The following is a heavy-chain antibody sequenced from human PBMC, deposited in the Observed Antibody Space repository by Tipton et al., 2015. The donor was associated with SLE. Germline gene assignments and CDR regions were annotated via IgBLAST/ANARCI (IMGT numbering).Heavy chain of an antibody. CDR2: FYYDATT. J-gene: IGHJ6*03. CDR1: GDSISSSYYY. CDR3: ARDKKAPSYYYYYMDV. V-gene: IGHV4-39*07. Sequence: LRLSCSVSGDSISSSYYYWGWIRQPPGRGLEWIASFYYDATTYYNPSLKSRVTISVDTSKNQFSLKLSSVTAADTAVYYCARDKKAPSYYYYYMDVWGKGTTVTVSS.